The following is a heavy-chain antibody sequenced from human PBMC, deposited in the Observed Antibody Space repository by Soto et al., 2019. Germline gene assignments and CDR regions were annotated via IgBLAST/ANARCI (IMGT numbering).Heavy chain of an antibody. CDR2: FSISGGTT. D-gene: IGHD3-10*01. Sequence: GGSLRLSCAASGCTVGIYAMSWVRQAPGKGLEWVSTFSISGGTTYYADSVKSRLTITKDTSKNQVVLTMTNMDPVDTATYYCAHTSLWSPDYWGQGTLVTVSS. V-gene: IGHV3-23*01. CDR1: GCTVGIYA. J-gene: IGHJ4*02. CDR3: AHTSLWSPDY.